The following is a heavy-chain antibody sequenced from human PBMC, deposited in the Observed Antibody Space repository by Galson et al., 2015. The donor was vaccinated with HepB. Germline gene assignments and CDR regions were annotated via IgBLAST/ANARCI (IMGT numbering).Heavy chain of an antibody. V-gene: IGHV1-46*01. D-gene: IGHD4-17*01. CDR2: INPSGGST. J-gene: IGHJ6*02. CDR1: GYTFTSYY. CDR3: ARSLWGVTSPYYYYGMDV. Sequence: SVKVSCKASGYTFTSYYMHWVRQAPGQGLEWMGIINPSGGSTSYAQKFQGRVTMTRDTSTSTVYMELSSLRSEDTAVYYCARSLWGVTSPYYYYGMDVWGQGTTVTVSS.